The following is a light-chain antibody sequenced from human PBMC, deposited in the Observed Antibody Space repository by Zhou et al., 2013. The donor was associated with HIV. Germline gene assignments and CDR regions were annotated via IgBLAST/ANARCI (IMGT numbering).Light chain of an antibody. Sequence: DIQMTQSPSSLSASVGDRVTITCQASQDINIFLNWYQQKPGKAPKVLIYDASTLETGVPSRFSGGGSGTEFTLTINSLQPDDFATYFCQQYHNYPWTFGQGTKV. J-gene: IGKJ1*01. CDR2: DAS. CDR3: QQYHNYPWT. V-gene: IGKV1-33*01. CDR1: QDINIF.